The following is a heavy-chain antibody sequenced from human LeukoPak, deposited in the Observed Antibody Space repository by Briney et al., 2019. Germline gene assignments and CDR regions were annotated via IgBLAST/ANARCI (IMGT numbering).Heavy chain of an antibody. J-gene: IGHJ4*02. V-gene: IGHV4-59*01. CDR3: AAYDSSGYAFHY. D-gene: IGHD3-22*01. CDR1: GGXIRSYY. Sequence: SETLSLTCTVSGGXIRSYYWSWIRQPPGKGLEWIGYMFYSGSTNYNPSLRSRVTISVDTSKNQFSLRLTSVTAADTAVYYCAAYDSSGYAFHYWGQGTLVTVSS. CDR2: MFYSGST.